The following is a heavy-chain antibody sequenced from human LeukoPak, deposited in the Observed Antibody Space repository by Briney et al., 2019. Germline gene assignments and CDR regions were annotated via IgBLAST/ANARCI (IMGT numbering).Heavy chain of an antibody. CDR2: IDYSGSA. D-gene: IGHD6-6*01. J-gene: IGHJ4*02. CDR1: GGSASSGSYY. CDR3: ARDSSIAAHYFDY. Sequence: PSETLSLTCIVSGGSASSGSYYWSWIRQPPGKELEWIGYIDYSGSAKYNPSLKSRVTISVDTSKNQFSLKLSSVTAADTAVYFCARDSSIAAHYFDYWGQGTQVTVSS. V-gene: IGHV4-61*01.